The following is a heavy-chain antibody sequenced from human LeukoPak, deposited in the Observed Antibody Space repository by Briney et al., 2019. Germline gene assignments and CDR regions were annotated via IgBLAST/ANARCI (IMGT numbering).Heavy chain of an antibody. J-gene: IGHJ3*02. V-gene: IGHV4-4*07. CDR1: GGSMSHYY. D-gene: IGHD2-8*02. CDR3: TVVSVSDVEGAFDM. Sequence: PSQTLSLTCTVSGGSMSHYYWSWIRKPAGKGLEWIGRVHTSGSSTYNPSLRSRVTMSVDTSKNQFSLKLSSVTATDTSVYSRTVVSVSDVEGAFDMWGQGTLVTVSS. CDR2: VHTSGSS.